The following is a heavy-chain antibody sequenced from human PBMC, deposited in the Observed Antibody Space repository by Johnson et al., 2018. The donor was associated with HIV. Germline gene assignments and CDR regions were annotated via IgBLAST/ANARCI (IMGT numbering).Heavy chain of an antibody. J-gene: IGHJ3*02. V-gene: IGHV3-30*03. CDR1: GFTFSSYD. Sequence: QMQLVESGGGVVQPGRSLRLSCAASGFTFSSYDMHWVRQAPGKGLEWVALISYDGSNKYHADSVKGRFTISRDNSQNTLYLQMNSLRPEDTAAYYCATIAAHGAAFDIWGQGTMVTVSS. D-gene: IGHD6-25*01. CDR2: ISYDGSNK. CDR3: ATIAAHGAAFDI.